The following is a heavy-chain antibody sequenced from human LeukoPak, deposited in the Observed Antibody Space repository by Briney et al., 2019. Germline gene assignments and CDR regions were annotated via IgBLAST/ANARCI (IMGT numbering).Heavy chain of an antibody. Sequence: PSETLSLTCTVSGGSISNYYWSWIRQPPGKGLEWIGYIYYTGSTNYNPSLKSRVTISVDTSENRFSLKLGSVTGADTAVYYCARITVGYYGDYGLDSWGQGTLVTVSS. V-gene: IGHV4-59*01. D-gene: IGHD4-17*01. CDR1: GGSISNYY. CDR3: ARITVGYYGDYGLDS. CDR2: IYYTGST. J-gene: IGHJ4*02.